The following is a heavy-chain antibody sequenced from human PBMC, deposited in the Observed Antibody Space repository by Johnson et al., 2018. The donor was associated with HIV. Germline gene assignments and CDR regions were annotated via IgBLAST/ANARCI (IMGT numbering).Heavy chain of an antibody. Sequence: QVQLVESGGGVVQPGGSLRLSCAASGFTFSDNYMTWIRQAPGKGLEWVSYISSSGSTIYYADSVKGRFTISRDNAKNSLYLQMNSLRAEDTAVYYCARTISSYQGAFDIWGQGTMVTVSS. CDR2: ISSSGSTI. CDR3: ARTISSYQGAFDI. J-gene: IGHJ3*02. D-gene: IGHD1-26*01. V-gene: IGHV3-11*04. CDR1: GFTFSDNY.